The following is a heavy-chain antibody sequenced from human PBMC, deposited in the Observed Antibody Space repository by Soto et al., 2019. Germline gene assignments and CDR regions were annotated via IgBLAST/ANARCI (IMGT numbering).Heavy chain of an antibody. V-gene: IGHV5-51*01. J-gene: IGHJ4*02. CDR1: GYRFSSYW. CDR2: IYPGESDT. Sequence: LGESLKISCMASGYRFSSYWIGWVRQMSGKGLEWMGMIYPGESDTRNSPSFQGQITITADKSISTAYQQWSSLKASDTAMYYCARADSNDWFYFDNWGQGILVTVSS. CDR3: ARADSNDWFYFDN. D-gene: IGHD6-19*01.